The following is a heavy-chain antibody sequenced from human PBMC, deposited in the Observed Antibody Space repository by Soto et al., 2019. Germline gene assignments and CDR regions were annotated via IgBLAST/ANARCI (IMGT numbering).Heavy chain of an antibody. V-gene: IGHV3-74*01. CDR3: AKRHDAFGGYDL. CDR1: GFTFSSHW. Sequence: GGSLRLSCAASGFTFSSHWMHWVRQAPGKGLVWISRLNGDGSSTNYADSAKGRFTISRDNAKNTLYLQMNSLRAEDTAVYYCAKRHDAFGGYDLWGQGTMVTVSS. CDR2: LNGDGSST. J-gene: IGHJ3*01. D-gene: IGHD3-10*01.